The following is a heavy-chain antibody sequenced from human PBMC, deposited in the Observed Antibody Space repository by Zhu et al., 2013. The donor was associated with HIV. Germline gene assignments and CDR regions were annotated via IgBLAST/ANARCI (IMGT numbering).Heavy chain of an antibody. D-gene: IGHD6-19*01. CDR3: ARDRDNSSGWSPRNYWFDP. J-gene: IGHJ5*02. V-gene: IGHV1-69*01. CDR1: GGTFSSYA. Sequence: QVQLVQSGAEVKKPGSSVKVSCKASGGTFSSYAISWVRQAPGQGLEWMGGIIPIFGTANYAQKFQGRVTITADESTSTAYMELSSLRSEDTAVYYCARDRDNSSGWSPRNYWFDPWGQGTLVTVSS. CDR2: IIPIFGTA.